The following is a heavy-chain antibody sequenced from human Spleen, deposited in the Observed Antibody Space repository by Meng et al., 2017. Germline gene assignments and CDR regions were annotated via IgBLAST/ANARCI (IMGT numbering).Heavy chain of an antibody. D-gene: IGHD3-22*01. CDR2: ISYDGSNK. J-gene: IGHJ4*02. CDR1: GFTFSSYA. Sequence: GESLKISCAASGFTFSSYAMHWVRQAPGKGLEWVAVISYDGSNKYYADSVKGRFTISRDDSKNTLYLQMNSLKTEDTAVYYCTTRVRHYYDSSGYYYVLFDYWGQGTLVTVSS. V-gene: IGHV3-30*07. CDR3: TTRVRHYYDSSGYYYVLFDY.